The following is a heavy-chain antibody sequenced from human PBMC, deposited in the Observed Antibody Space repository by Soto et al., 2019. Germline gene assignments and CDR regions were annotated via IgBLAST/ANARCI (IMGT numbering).Heavy chain of an antibody. V-gene: IGHV4-4*07. D-gene: IGHD1-1*01. J-gene: IGHJ5*02. CDR3: VRDGTKTLRDWFEP. CDR1: AVSITAYY. Sequence: AVILSRTGVYVAVSITAYYWSWLRPSAGKGLEWIGRIYATGTTDYNPSLKSRVMMSVDTSKKQFSLKLRSVTAADTAVYYCVRDGTKTLRDWFEPWGQGISVNVSS. CDR2: IYATGTT.